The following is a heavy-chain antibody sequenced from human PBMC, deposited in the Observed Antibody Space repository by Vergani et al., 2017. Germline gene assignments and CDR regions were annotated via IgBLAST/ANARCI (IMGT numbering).Heavy chain of an antibody. V-gene: IGHV3-30*02. Sequence: QVQLVESGGGVVQPGGSLRLSCAASGLTFSSYGMHWVRQAPGKGLEWVAFIRYDGSNKYYADSVKGRFTISRDNSKNTLYLQMNSLRAEDTAVYYCVKIAVAGPHWFDPWGQGTLVTVSS. CDR3: VKIAVAGPHWFDP. CDR1: GLTFSSYG. D-gene: IGHD6-19*01. CDR2: IRYDGSNK. J-gene: IGHJ5*02.